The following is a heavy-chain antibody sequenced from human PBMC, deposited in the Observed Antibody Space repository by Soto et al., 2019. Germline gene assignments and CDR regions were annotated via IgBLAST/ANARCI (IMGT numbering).Heavy chain of an antibody. CDR3: ARDPKYYYDSSGYFDY. V-gene: IGHV3-21*01. CDR1: GFTFSSYS. CDR2: ISSSSSYI. D-gene: IGHD3-22*01. Sequence: GGSLRLSCAASGFTFSSYSMNWVRQAPGKGLEWVSSISSSSSYIYYADSVKGRFTISGDNAKNSLSLQMNSLRAEDTAVYYCARDPKYYYDSSGYFDYWGQGTLVTVSS. J-gene: IGHJ4*02.